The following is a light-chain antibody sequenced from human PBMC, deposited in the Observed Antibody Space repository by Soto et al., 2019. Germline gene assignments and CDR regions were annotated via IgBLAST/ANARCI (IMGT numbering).Light chain of an antibody. CDR2: GAS. CDR1: QSVNSR. V-gene: IGKV3-20*01. CDR3: QHYGRSPIT. J-gene: IGKJ5*01. Sequence: IVLTQSPSTLSLSPGETANLSFGASQSVNSRLARYQHKPGQAPRLLISGASSTATGIPDRFSGSGSATDFTLTISRLEPEDFALYYCQHYGRSPITFGQGTRLEI.